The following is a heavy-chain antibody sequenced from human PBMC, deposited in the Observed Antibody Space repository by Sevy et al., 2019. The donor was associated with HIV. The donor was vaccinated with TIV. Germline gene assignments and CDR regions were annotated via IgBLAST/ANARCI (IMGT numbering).Heavy chain of an antibody. CDR3: ARESASGTPGGVYYYYYNMDV. J-gene: IGHJ6*02. V-gene: IGHV3-48*01. CDR1: EFTFSSFS. Sequence: GGSLRLSCAASEFTFSSFSKNWVRQAPGKGPEWISYISTRSSAIYYADSMKGRFTISRDNSKNSLYLQMNSLRAEDTAVYYCARESASGTPGGVYYYYYNMDVWGQGTTVTVSS. D-gene: IGHD6-13*01. CDR2: ISTRSSAI.